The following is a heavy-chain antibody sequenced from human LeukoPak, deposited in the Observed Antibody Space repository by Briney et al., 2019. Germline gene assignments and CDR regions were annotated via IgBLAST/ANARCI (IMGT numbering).Heavy chain of an antibody. CDR3: ARPFSSGWPFDY. D-gene: IGHD6-19*01. V-gene: IGHV1-18*01. Sequence: ASVKVSGKASGYTFTSYGISWVRQAPGQGLEWMGWISAYNGNTNYAQKLQGRVTMTTDTSTSTAYMELRSLRSDDTAVYYCARPFSSGWPFDYWGQGTLVTVSS. CDR1: GYTFTSYG. J-gene: IGHJ4*02. CDR2: ISAYNGNT.